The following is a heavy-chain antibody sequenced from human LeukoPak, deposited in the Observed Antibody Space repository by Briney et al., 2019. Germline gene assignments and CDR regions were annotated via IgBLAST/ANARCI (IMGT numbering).Heavy chain of an antibody. CDR1: GFSLSTSGVG. J-gene: IGHJ5*02. V-gene: IGHV2-5*02. D-gene: IGHD2/OR15-2a*01. Sequence: SGPTLVNPTQTLTLTCSFSGFSLSTSGVGVGWIRQPPGKTLEWLAVIYWDDDKRYSPSLKSRLTITKDTSKNQVVLTMTNMDPVDTATYYCAHHLMPCSSTTCYTDPRSNWFDPWGQGTLVTVSS. CDR2: IYWDDDK. CDR3: AHHLMPCSSTTCYTDPRSNWFDP.